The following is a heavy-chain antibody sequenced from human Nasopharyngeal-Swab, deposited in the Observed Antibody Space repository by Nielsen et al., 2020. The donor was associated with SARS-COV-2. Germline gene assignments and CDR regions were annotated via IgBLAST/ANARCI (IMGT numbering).Heavy chain of an antibody. Sequence: SETLSLTCTVSGGSISGYYWSWIRQPPGKGLEWIGYVYNSGSTKYNPSLKSRVTISVDTSKNQFSLKLSSVTAADTAVYYCARGGSSGWYGGDYFDYWGQGTLVTVSS. V-gene: IGHV4-59*12. J-gene: IGHJ4*02. CDR3: ARGGSSGWYGGDYFDY. D-gene: IGHD6-19*01. CDR1: GGSISGYY. CDR2: VYNSGST.